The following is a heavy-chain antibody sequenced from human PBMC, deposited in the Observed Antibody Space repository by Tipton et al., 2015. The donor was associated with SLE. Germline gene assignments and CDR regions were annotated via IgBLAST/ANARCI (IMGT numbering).Heavy chain of an antibody. J-gene: IGHJ4*02. CDR1: GGSFSGYY. Sequence: TLSLTCEVYGGSFSGYYWNWIRQSPGRGLEWIGRIYTSGSTNYNPSLKSRVTISVDTSKNQFSLKLSSVTAADTAVYYCARGTYSSSSTPDFWGRGTLITVSS. CDR2: IYTSGST. D-gene: IGHD6-6*01. V-gene: IGHV4-59*10. CDR3: ARGTYSSSSTPDF.